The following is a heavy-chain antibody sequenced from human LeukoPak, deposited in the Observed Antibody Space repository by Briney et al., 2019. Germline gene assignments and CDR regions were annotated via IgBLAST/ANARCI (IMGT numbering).Heavy chain of an antibody. CDR2: ISSSSSTI. CDR3: ARGMYSSSWSGGKDLTDY. V-gene: IGHV3-48*04. CDR1: GFIFRSYT. J-gene: IGHJ4*02. Sequence: GGSLRLSCAASGFIFRSYTMSWVRQAPGKGLEWVSYISSSSSTIYYADSVKGRFTVSRDNAKNSLYLQMNSLRAEDTAVYYCARGMYSSSWSGGKDLTDYWGQGTLVTVSS. D-gene: IGHD6-13*01.